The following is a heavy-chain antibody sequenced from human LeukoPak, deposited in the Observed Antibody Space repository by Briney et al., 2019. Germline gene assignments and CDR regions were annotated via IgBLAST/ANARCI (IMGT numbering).Heavy chain of an antibody. Sequence: GGSLRLSCAASGFTFSSYSMNWVRQAPGKGLEWVSSISSSSSYIYYADSVKGRFTISRDNAKNSLYLQMNSLRAEDTAVYYCARHGDILTGYQIPDYWGQGTLVTVSS. V-gene: IGHV3-21*01. CDR1: GFTFSSYS. J-gene: IGHJ4*02. CDR3: ARHGDILTGYQIPDY. D-gene: IGHD3-9*01. CDR2: ISSSSSYI.